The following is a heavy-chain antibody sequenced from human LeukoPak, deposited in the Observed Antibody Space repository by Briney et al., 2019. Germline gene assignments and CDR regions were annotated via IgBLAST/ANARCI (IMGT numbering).Heavy chain of an antibody. J-gene: IGHJ4*02. CDR3: AKGFGEMVRGVSIDY. D-gene: IGHD3-10*01. CDR2: IWYDGSNK. V-gene: IGHV3-33*06. Sequence: PGRSLRLSCAASGFTFSSYGMHWVRQAPGKGLEWVAVIWYDGSNKYYVDSVKGRFTISRDNSKNTLYLQMNSLRAEDTAVYYCAKGFGEMVRGVSIDYWGQGTLVTVSS. CDR1: GFTFSSYG.